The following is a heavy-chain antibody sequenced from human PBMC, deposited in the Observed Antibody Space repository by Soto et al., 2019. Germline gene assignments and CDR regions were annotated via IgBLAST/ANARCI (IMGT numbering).Heavy chain of an antibody. CDR1: GGSISSSSYY. Sequence: PSETLSLTCTVSGGSISSSSYYWGWIRQPPGKGLEWIGSIYYSGSTYYNPSLKSRVTISVDTSKNQFSLKLSSVTAADTAVYYCARYRLPPDGSGYDYWGQGTLVTVSS. J-gene: IGHJ4*02. CDR2: IYYSGST. CDR3: ARYRLPPDGSGYDY. V-gene: IGHV4-39*01. D-gene: IGHD3-22*01.